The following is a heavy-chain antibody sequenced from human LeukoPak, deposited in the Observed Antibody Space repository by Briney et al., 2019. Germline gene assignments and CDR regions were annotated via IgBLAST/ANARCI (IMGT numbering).Heavy chain of an antibody. CDR3: ATARGDGYNYYYYYYMDV. V-gene: IGHV1-24*01. Sequence: ASVKVSCKVSGYTLTELSMHWVRQAPGKGLEWMVGFDPEDGETIYAQKFQGRVTMTEDTSTDTAYMELSSLRSEDTAVYYCATARGDGYNYYYYYYMDVWGKGTTVTVSS. CDR2: FDPEDGET. J-gene: IGHJ6*03. CDR1: GYTLTELS. D-gene: IGHD5-24*01.